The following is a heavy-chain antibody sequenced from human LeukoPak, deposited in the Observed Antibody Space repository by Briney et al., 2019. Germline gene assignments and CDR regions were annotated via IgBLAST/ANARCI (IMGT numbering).Heavy chain of an antibody. CDR1: GFTFSDYW. CDR2: IKQDGSDK. CDR3: ARWYYYDSSGYPDY. J-gene: IGHJ4*02. V-gene: IGHV3-7*01. D-gene: IGHD3-22*01. Sequence: GGSLRLSCAASGFTFSDYWMDWVRQAPGKGLEWVANIKQDGSDKYYVDSVKGRFTISRDNSKNTLYLQMNSLRAEDTAVYYCARWYYYDSSGYPDYWGQGTLVTVSS.